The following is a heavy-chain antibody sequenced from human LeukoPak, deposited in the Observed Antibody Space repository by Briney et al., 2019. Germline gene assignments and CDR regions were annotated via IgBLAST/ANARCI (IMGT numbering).Heavy chain of an antibody. CDR2: IYSGGTT. V-gene: IGHV3-53*01. D-gene: IGHD3-10*01. Sequence: GGSLRLSCAASGFSVGSNYMSWVRQAPGKGLEWVSFIYSGGTTYYVDSVKGRFTISRDNSKNTVDLQMNSLRAEDTAVYYCARESLVIRGVVINWGQGTLVTVSS. J-gene: IGHJ4*02. CDR1: GFSVGSNY. CDR3: ARESLVIRGVVIN.